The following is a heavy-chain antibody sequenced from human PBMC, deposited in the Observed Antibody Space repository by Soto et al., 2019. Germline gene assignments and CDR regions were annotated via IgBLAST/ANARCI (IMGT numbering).Heavy chain of an antibody. D-gene: IGHD6-13*01. V-gene: IGHV4-59*01. J-gene: IGHJ4*02. Sequence: SETLSLTCTVSGDSISSFYWSWIRQPPGKGLEWIGKIYYTGTTNYSPSLKGRVTMSVHTSKKQVSLKLSSVTAADTAVYYCARARGNYFDYWGQGTLVTVSS. CDR1: GDSISSFY. CDR3: ARARGNYFDY. CDR2: IYYTGTT.